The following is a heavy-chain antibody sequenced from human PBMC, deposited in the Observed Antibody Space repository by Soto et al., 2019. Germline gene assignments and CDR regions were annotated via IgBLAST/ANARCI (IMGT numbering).Heavy chain of an antibody. CDR2: IKQDGSEK. D-gene: IGHD3-3*01. V-gene: IGHV3-7*03. J-gene: IGHJ4*02. Sequence: GGSLRLSCAASGFTFSSYWMSWVRQAPGKGLEWVANIKQDGSEKYYVDSVKGRFTISRDNAKNSLYLQMNSLRAEDTAVYYCARDRAFWSGYYNEYDYWGQGTMVTVYS. CDR1: GFTFSSYW. CDR3: ARDRAFWSGYYNEYDY.